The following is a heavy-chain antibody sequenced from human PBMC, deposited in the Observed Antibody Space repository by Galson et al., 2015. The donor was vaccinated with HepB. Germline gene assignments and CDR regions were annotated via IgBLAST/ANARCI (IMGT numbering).Heavy chain of an antibody. J-gene: IGHJ5*02. Sequence: TLSLTCTVSGGSISSYYWSWIRQPPGKGLEWIGYIYYSGSTNYNPSLKSRVTISVDTSKNQFSLKLSSVTAADTAVYYCASGRRYCSGGSCYSVGFDPWGQGTLVTVSS. CDR1: GGSISSYY. CDR2: IYYSGST. CDR3: ASGRRYCSGGSCYSVGFDP. V-gene: IGHV4-59*01. D-gene: IGHD2-15*01.